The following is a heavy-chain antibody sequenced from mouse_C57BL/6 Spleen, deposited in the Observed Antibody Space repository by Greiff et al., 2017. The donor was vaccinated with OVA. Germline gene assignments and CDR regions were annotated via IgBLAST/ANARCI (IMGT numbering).Heavy chain of an antibody. CDR3: ARERDKYDEGFDY. J-gene: IGHJ2*01. CDR1: GYTFTSYW. D-gene: IGHD2-14*01. CDR2: IYPGSGST. Sequence: QVQLQQPGAELVKPGASVKMSCKASGYTFTSYWITWVKQRPGQGLEWIGDIYPGSGSTNYNEKFKSKATLTVDTSSSTAYMQLSSLTSEDSAVYYCARERDKYDEGFDYWGKGTTLTVSS. V-gene: IGHV1-55*01.